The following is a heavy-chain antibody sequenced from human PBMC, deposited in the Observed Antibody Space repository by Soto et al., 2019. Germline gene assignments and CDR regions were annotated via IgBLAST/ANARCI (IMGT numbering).Heavy chain of an antibody. D-gene: IGHD1-26*01. CDR3: ATERGGGGY. CDR2: IYSGGYT. V-gene: IGHV3-53*01. J-gene: IGHJ4*02. CDR1: GFTVSNNY. Sequence: EVQLVESGGGLIQPGGSLRLSCAVSGFTVSNNYMSWVRQAPGKGLEGVSVIYSGGYTAYGDSVKGRFTISRDNSKNTLYLQIDGRGPDDPAVYYWATERGGGGYWGQGTLVTVSS.